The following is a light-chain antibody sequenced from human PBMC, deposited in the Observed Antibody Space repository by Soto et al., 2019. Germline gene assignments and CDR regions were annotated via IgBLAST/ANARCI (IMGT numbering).Light chain of an antibody. CDR3: HHYDSFQWA. CDR2: KAS. J-gene: IGKJ1*01. V-gene: IGKV1-5*03. Sequence: DIQMTQSPSTLSASVGDSVTITGRASQSISGWLAWYQQKPGQAPKLLIHKASSLQSGVPSRFSGGESGTEFTLTISSLQPDDCATYYCHHYDSFQWAFGQGTKVDIK. CDR1: QSISGW.